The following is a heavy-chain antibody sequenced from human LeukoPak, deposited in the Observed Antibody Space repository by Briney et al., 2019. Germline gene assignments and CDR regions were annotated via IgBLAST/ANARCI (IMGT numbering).Heavy chain of an antibody. J-gene: IGHJ5*02. V-gene: IGHV3-21*01. CDR3: ARDAIFGVVIMVNWFDP. CDR1: GFTFIIYE. CDR2: ISSSSSYI. Sequence: GGSLRLSCAASGFTFIIYEMNWVRQAPGKGLEWVSSISSSSSYIYYADSVKGRFTISRDNAKNSLYLQMNSLRAEDTAVYYCARDAIFGVVIMVNWFDPWGQGTLVTVSS. D-gene: IGHD3-3*01.